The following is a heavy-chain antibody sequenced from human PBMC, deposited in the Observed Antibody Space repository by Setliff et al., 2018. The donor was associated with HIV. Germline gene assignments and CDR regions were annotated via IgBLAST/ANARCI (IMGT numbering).Heavy chain of an antibody. V-gene: IGHV4-39*01. J-gene: IGHJ4*02. Sequence: PSETLSLTCTVSGGSISDSRYYWGWIRQPPGKGLEWIGNIYYSGSTYYDPSLKSRVTISVDTSKNQFSLKLSSVTAADTAVYYCARHIFGCSKIAAAAIQIFDYWGQGTLVTVSS. D-gene: IGHD6-13*01. CDR2: IYYSGST. CDR3: ARHIFGCSKIAAAAIQIFDY. CDR1: GGSISDSRYY.